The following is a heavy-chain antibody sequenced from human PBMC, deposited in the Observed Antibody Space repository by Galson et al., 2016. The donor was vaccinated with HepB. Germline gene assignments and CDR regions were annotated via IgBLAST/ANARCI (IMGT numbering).Heavy chain of an antibody. V-gene: IGHV6-1*01. D-gene: IGHD5-24*01. CDR2: TFYRSTWEN. Sequence: CAISGDSVYNNGAAWVWIRQSPSRGLEWLGRTFYRSTWENHYAGSVKNRITISPDTSRNQFSLHLKSVTPEDTAVYYCARVVELGRGMHVWGQGTAVTVSS. CDR1: GDSVYNNGAA. CDR3: ARVVELGRGMHV. J-gene: IGHJ6*02.